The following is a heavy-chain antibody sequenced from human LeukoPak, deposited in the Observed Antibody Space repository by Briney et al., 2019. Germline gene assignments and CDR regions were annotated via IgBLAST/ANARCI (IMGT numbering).Heavy chain of an antibody. CDR3: ARGDRRFEY. Sequence: GGSLRLSCAASGFAFSTHWMTWVRQAPGKGLEWVANIKEDGSEKYYVDSVKGRFTISRDNAKNSLYLQITSLRADETAVYYCARGDRRFEYWGQGTLVTVSS. CDR1: GFAFSTHW. V-gene: IGHV3-7*01. D-gene: IGHD2-21*01. CDR2: IKEDGSEK. J-gene: IGHJ4*02.